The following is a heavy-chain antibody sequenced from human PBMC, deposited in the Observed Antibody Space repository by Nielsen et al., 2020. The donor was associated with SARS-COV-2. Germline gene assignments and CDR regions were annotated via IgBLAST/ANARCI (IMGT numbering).Heavy chain of an antibody. CDR2: IKSKTDGGTT. Sequence: GESLKISCAASGFTFSNAWMSWVRQAPGKGLEWVGRIKSKTDGGTTDYAAPVKGRFTISRDDSKNTLYLQMNSLKTEDTAVYYCTTSSGYPLSAMDVWGQGTTVTVSS. V-gene: IGHV3-15*01. CDR3: TTSSGYPLSAMDV. J-gene: IGHJ6*02. D-gene: IGHD3-22*01. CDR1: GFTFSNAW.